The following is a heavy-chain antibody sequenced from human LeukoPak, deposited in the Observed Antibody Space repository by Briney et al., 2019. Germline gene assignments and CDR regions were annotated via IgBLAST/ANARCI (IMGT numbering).Heavy chain of an antibody. CDR3: ARDFGDIVVVPAAMSY. D-gene: IGHD2-2*01. CDR1: GYTFNGYY. CDR2: INPNSGGT. Sequence: DSVKVSYKASGYTFNGYYMHWVRQAPGQGLEWMGWINPNSGGTNYAQQFQGRVTMTRVTSVSTAYMELSRLRSDDTAVYYCARDFGDIVVVPAAMSYWGQGTLVTVSS. J-gene: IGHJ4*02. V-gene: IGHV1-2*02.